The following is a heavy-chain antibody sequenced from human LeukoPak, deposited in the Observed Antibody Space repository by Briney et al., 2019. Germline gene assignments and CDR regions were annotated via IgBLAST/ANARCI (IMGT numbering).Heavy chain of an antibody. CDR3: ARGHLNFDY. CDR1: GFTFSSYS. Sequence: PGGSLRLSCAASGFTFSSYSMNWVRQAPGKGLVWVSSISSSSSYIYYADSVEGRFTISRDNAKNSLYLQMNSLRAEDTAVYYCARGHLNFDYWGQGTLVTVSS. CDR2: ISSSSSYI. V-gene: IGHV3-21*01. J-gene: IGHJ4*02.